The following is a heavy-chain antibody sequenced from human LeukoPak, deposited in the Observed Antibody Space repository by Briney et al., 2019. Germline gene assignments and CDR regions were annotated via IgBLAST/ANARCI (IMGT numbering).Heavy chain of an antibody. CDR2: IKQEGSEK. D-gene: IGHD3-10*01. Sequence: PGGSLRLSCAVSGFTLSSYWMSWVRPAAGKGLEWVGNIKQEGSEKYYVDSVKGRVTISRDNAKNSLYLQMNRLRAEDTPVYYCARDMLWFGELFDYFDYWGQGTLVTVSS. CDR3: ARDMLWFGELFDYFDY. V-gene: IGHV3-7*01. CDR1: GFTLSSYW. J-gene: IGHJ4*02.